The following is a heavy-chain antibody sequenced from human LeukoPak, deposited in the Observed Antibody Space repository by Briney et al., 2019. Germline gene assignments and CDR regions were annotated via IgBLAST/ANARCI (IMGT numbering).Heavy chain of an antibody. CDR2: IYYSGST. J-gene: IGHJ4*02. V-gene: IGHV4-30-4*01. CDR3: ARAIVSGYSYGHDY. Sequence: SQTLSLTCTVSGGSISSGDYYWSWIRQPPGEGLEWIGYIYYSGSTYYNPSLKSRVTISVDTSKNQFSLKLSSVTAADTAVYYCARAIVSGYSYGHDYWGQGTLVTVSS. CDR1: GGSISSGDYY. D-gene: IGHD5-18*01.